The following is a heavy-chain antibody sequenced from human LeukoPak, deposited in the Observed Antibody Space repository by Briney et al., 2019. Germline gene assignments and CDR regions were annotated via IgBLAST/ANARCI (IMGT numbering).Heavy chain of an antibody. CDR1: GYTFASFY. J-gene: IGHJ4*02. CDR3: ARAKYTGSYLFDY. Sequence: ASVKVSCKASGYTFASFYMHWVRQAPGQGLEWMGIINPSGGSTTYAQKFQGRVTMTRDTSTSTVYMDLSSLTSEDTAIYYCARAKYTGSYLFDYWGQGTLVTVSS. CDR2: INPSGGST. D-gene: IGHD1-26*01. V-gene: IGHV1-46*01.